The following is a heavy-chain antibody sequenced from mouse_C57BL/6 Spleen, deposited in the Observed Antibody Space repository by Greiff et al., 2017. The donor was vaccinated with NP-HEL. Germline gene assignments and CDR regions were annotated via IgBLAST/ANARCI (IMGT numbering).Heavy chain of an antibody. CDR1: GYTFTSYW. CDR2: IHPNSGST. CDR3: ARSTMFTTDFDY. D-gene: IGHD2-2*01. J-gene: IGHJ2*01. Sequence: QVQLQQSGAELVKPGASVKLSCKASGYTFTSYWMHWVKQRPGQGLEWIGMIHPNSGSTNYNEKFKSKATLTVDKSSSTAYMQLSSLTSEDSAVYYCARSTMFTTDFDYWGQGTTLTVAS. V-gene: IGHV1-64*01.